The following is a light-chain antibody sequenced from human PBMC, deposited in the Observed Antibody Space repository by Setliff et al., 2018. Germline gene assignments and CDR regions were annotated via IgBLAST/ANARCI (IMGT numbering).Light chain of an antibody. CDR1: SSDVGGYNF. Sequence: QSALTQPRSVSGSPGQSVTISCTGTSSDVGGYNFVSWYQQHPGNAPQLIIFEVSRRPSGVPDRFSGSKSDNTASLTVSGLQADDEADYYCSSYAGNYHYVFGTGTKVTVL. J-gene: IGLJ1*01. V-gene: IGLV2-11*01. CDR2: EVS. CDR3: SSYAGNYHYV.